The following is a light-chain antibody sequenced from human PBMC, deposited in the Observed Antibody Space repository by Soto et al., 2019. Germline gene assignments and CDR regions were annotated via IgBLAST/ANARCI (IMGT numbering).Light chain of an antibody. CDR2: GAS. CDR1: QSVSSN. Sequence: EIVVTRSPATLSVSPGEKATLSCRATQSVSSNLAWYQQKPGQAPRLLIYGASTRATGIPARFSGSGSGTEFTLTISSLKSEDFEVYYCQQYNNWPRTFGQGTKVDI. J-gene: IGKJ1*01. V-gene: IGKV3-15*01. CDR3: QQYNNWPRT.